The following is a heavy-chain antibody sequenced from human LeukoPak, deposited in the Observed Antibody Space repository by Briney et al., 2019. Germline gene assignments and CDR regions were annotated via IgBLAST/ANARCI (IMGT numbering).Heavy chain of an antibody. CDR2: IKQDGSEK. CDR3: ARDAMKGSGSYYIYYYYYMDV. J-gene: IGHJ6*03. D-gene: IGHD3-10*01. V-gene: IGHV3-7*01. Sequence: GGSLRLSCAASGFTFSSYWMSWVRQAPGKGLEWVANIKQDGSEKYYVDSVKGRFTISRDNAKNSLYLQMNSLRAEDTAVYYCARDAMKGSGSYYIYYYYYMDVWGKGTTVTVSS. CDR1: GFTFSSYW.